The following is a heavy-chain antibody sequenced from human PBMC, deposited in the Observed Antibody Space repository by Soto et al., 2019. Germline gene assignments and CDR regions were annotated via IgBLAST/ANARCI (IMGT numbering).Heavy chain of an antibody. D-gene: IGHD5-12*01. CDR2: INTDGRDR. CDR3: ARDSSRGAVG. Sequence: EVQVVESGGGFIEPGRSLRLSCAMSGFTFSSYWMHWLRQAPGKGPVWVALINTDGRDRRYADSVKGRFTVSRDNAKNTLYLEMNSVRVEDAAVYYCARDSSRGAVGWGQGTTVTVSS. CDR1: GFTFSSYW. V-gene: IGHV3-74*01. J-gene: IGHJ6*02.